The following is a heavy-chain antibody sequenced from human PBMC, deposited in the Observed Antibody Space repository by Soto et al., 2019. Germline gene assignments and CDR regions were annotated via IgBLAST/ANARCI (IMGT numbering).Heavy chain of an antibody. V-gene: IGHV3-23*01. CDR1: GFTFSSYA. CDR3: AKEGWVYGQYYDFWSGYEWFDP. CDR2: ISGSGGST. Sequence: EVQLLESGGGLVQPGGSLRLSCAASGFTFSSYAMSWVRQAPGKGLEWVSAISGSGGSTYYADSVKGRFTISRDNSKNTLYLQMNSLRAEDTAVYYCAKEGWVYGQYYDFWSGYEWFDPWGQGTLVTVSS. J-gene: IGHJ5*02. D-gene: IGHD3-3*01.